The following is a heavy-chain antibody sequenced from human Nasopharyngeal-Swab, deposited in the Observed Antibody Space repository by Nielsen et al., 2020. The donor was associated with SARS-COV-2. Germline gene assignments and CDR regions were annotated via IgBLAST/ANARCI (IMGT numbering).Heavy chain of an antibody. J-gene: IGHJ3*02. Sequence: GESLKISCTASGFTFGDYAMSWVRQAPGKGLEWVSAISGSGGSTYYADSVKGRFTISRDNSKNTLYLQMNSLRAEDTAVYYCAKWSQVTTDAFDIWGQGTMVTVSS. V-gene: IGHV3-23*01. D-gene: IGHD2-21*02. CDR1: GFTFGDYA. CDR2: ISGSGGST. CDR3: AKWSQVTTDAFDI.